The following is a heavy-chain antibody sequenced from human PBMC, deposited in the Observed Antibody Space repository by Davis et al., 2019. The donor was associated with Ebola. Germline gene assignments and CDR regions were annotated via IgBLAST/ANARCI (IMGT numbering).Heavy chain of an antibody. CDR1: GGSFSGYY. D-gene: IGHD2-2*01. J-gene: IGHJ6*02. V-gene: IGHV4-34*01. CDR3: ARVGVVVVPAAIYYYYGMDV. Sequence: SETLSLTCAVYGGSFSGYYWSWIRQPPGKGLEWIGDINHSGSTTYNPSLKSRVTISVDTSKNQFSLKLSSVTAADTALYYCARVGVVVVPAAIYYYYGMDVWGQGTTVTVSS. CDR2: INHSGST.